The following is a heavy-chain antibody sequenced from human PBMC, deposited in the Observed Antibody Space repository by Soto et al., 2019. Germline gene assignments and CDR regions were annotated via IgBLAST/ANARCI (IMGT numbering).Heavy chain of an antibody. V-gene: IGHV3-23*01. D-gene: IGHD2-21*02. CDR1: GFTLKDCA. J-gene: IGHJ4*02. Sequence: GGSLRLASSTSGFTLKDCAITWVRQPVGKGLEWVSGISGSGGATYYTDSVEGRFTISKDFSKNTVSLQMTGLRVDDTAVYYCARTRTAFYRYYFDSWGQGALVTVSS. CDR2: ISGSGGAT. CDR3: ARTRTAFYRYYFDS.